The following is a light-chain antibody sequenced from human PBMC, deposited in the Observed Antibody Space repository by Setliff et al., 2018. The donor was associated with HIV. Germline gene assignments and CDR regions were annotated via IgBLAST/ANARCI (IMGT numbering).Light chain of an antibody. CDR3: QVWDSSSDHYV. CDR2: YDS. CDR1: NIGSKS. Sequence: SYELTQPPSVSVAPGETARITCGGNNIGSKSVHWHQQKPGQAPVLVIYYDSDRPSGIPERFSGSNSGNTATLTISRVEAGDEADYYCQVWDSSSDHYVFGTGTKVTVL. V-gene: IGLV3-21*04. J-gene: IGLJ1*01.